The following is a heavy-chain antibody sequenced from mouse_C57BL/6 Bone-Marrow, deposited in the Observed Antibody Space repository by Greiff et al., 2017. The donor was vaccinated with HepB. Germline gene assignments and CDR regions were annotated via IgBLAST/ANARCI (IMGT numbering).Heavy chain of an antibody. D-gene: IGHD1-1*01. V-gene: IGHV5-12*01. J-gene: IGHJ4*01. CDR2: ISTGGGST. CDR1: GFTFSDYY. Sequence: EVKLMESGGGLVQPGGSLKLSCAASGFTFSDYYMYWVRQTPEKRLEWVAYISTGGGSTYYPDTVKGRFTISRDNAKNTLYLQMSRLKSEDTAMYYCARHPTVVATEDYYAMDYWGQGTSVTVSS. CDR3: ARHPTVVATEDYYAMDY.